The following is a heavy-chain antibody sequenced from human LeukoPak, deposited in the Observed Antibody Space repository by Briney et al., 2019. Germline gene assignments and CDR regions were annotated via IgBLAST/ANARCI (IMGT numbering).Heavy chain of an antibody. V-gene: IGHV3-48*03. Sequence: QTGGSLRLSCAASGFTFSSYETNWVRQAPGKGLEWVSYISSSGSTIYYADSVKGRFTISRDNAKNSLYLQMNSLRAEDTAVYYCARPSSWYHYYGMDVWGQGTTVTVSS. D-gene: IGHD6-13*01. CDR2: ISSSGSTI. CDR3: ARPSSWYHYYGMDV. CDR1: GFTFSSYE. J-gene: IGHJ6*02.